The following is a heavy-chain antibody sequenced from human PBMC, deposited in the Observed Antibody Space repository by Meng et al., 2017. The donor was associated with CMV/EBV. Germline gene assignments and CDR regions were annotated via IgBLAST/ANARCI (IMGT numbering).Heavy chain of an antibody. Sequence: GESLKISCAASGFTFSSYAMHWVRQAPGKGLEWVAVISYDGSNKYYADSVKGRFTISRDNSKNTLYLQMNSLRAEDTAVYYRAKAESRYVDTAMDYWGQGTLVTVSS. CDR2: ISYDGSNK. CDR3: AKAESRYVDTAMDY. J-gene: IGHJ4*02. D-gene: IGHD5-18*01. V-gene: IGHV3-30-3*01. CDR1: GFTFSSYA.